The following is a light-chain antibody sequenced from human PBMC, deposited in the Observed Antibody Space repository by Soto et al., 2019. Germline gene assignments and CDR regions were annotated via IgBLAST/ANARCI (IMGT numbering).Light chain of an antibody. Sequence: QSALTQPASVSGSPGQSITISCTGTSSDVGGYNYVSWYQQHPGKAPKLMIYDVSKWPSGVPDRFSGSKSGNTASLTISGLQAEDEADYYCCSYAGSYTYVVFGGGTKLTVL. CDR1: SSDVGGYNY. J-gene: IGLJ2*01. CDR2: DVS. CDR3: CSYAGSYTYVV. V-gene: IGLV2-11*01.